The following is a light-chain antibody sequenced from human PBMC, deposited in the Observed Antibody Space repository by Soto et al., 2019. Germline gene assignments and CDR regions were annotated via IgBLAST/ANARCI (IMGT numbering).Light chain of an antibody. CDR3: QHYNSFPWT. V-gene: IGKV1-5*03. CDR2: KAS. CDR1: QSIINW. J-gene: IGKJ1*01. Sequence: EIHMTQSPSTLSASVGDRVTITCRASQSIINWLGWYQQKPGKAPKLLIYKASSLESGVPSRFSGSGSGTDFTLTINRLQPDDFATYYCQHYNSFPWTFGQGTKVDIK.